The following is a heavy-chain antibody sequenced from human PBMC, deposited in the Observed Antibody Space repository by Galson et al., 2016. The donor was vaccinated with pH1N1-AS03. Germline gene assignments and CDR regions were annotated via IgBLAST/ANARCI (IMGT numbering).Heavy chain of an antibody. CDR2: IKHDGGEK. D-gene: IGHD3-22*01. J-gene: IGHJ4*02. CDR1: GFTFTNYL. V-gene: IGHV3-7*01. Sequence: SLRLSCAASGFTFTNYLMTWVRQAPGKGLEWVANIKHDGGEKYYVDSVKGRFTIPRDKAKNSLYLQMNSLRLEDTAMYFCARRSRDDGSSYYTDYYYFYLWGQGTLVTVSS. CDR3: ARRSRDDGSSYYTDYYYFYL.